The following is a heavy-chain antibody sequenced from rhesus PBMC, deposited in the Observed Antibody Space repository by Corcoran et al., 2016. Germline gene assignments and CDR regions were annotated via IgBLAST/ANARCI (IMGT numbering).Heavy chain of an antibody. CDR3: VRSGVWSGDLGGY. V-gene: IGHV4-169*01. CDR1: GGSISGSY. D-gene: IGHD2-39*02. CDR2: IYGSGSST. J-gene: IGHJ4*01. Sequence: QLQLQESGPGLVKPSETLSVTCAVSGGSISGSYWRWSRQAPGKGLEWIGYIYGSGSSTNYNPSLKSRVTLSVDTSKNQFSLKLSSVTAADTAVYYCVRSGVWSGDLGGYWGQGVLVTVSS.